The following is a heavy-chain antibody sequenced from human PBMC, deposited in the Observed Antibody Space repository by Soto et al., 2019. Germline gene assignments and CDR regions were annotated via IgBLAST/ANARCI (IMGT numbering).Heavy chain of an antibody. CDR2: IYYSGST. Sequence: QVQLQESGPGLVKPSQTLSLTCTVSGGSISSGGYYWSWIRQHPGKGLEWIGYIYYSGSTYYNPSLKRRSTISVDTSKHQFSPKLSSVTAADTAVYYCARVGGINWFDPWGQGTLVTVSS. CDR1: GGSISSGGYY. CDR3: ARVGGINWFDP. V-gene: IGHV4-31*03. D-gene: IGHD3-16*01. J-gene: IGHJ5*02.